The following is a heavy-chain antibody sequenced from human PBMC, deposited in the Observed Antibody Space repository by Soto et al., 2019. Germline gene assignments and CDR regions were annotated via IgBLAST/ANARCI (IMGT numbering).Heavy chain of an antibody. V-gene: IGHV3-7*01. CDR2: IKQDGNER. CDR1: GFTFSDYF. CDR3: AIGHWLGC. D-gene: IGHD6-19*01. J-gene: IGHJ4*02. Sequence: EVQLVDSGGALVQPGESLRLSCAASGFTFSDYFMTWVRQARGKGLEWVATIKQDGNERYYVDSVKGRFTISRDNAKNSLYLQMNALRAEDTAVYYCAIGHWLGCWGQGTLVTVSS.